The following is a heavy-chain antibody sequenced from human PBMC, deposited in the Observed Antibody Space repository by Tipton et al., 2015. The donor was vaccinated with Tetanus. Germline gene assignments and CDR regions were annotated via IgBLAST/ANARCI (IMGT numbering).Heavy chain of an antibody. V-gene: IGHV4-59*01. CDR1: GGSISSYY. J-gene: IGHJ6*02. CDR3: AREFGLTTSLSGYYYYYGMDV. CDR2: IYYSGST. D-gene: IGHD4-11*01. Sequence: TLSLTCTVSGGSISSYYWSWIRQPPGKGLEWIGYIYYSGSTNYNPSLKSRVTISVDTSKNQFSLKLSSVTAADTAVCYCAREFGLTTSLSGYYYYYGMDVWGQGTTVTVSS.